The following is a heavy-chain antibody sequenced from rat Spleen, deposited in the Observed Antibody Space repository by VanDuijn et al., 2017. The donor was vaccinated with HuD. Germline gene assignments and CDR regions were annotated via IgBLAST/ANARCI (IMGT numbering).Heavy chain of an antibody. CDR2: INSAGST. CDR1: AYSITSSYR. J-gene: IGHJ3*01. Sequence: EVQLQESGPGLVKPSQSLSLTCSVTAYSITSSYRWNWIRKFPGNKLEWMGYINSAGSTVYNPSLKSRISITRDTSKNQFFLQVDSVTTEDTATYYCARSDGTHYYLPFADWGQGTLVTVSS. V-gene: IGHV3-3*01. D-gene: IGHD1-1*01. CDR3: ARSDGTHYYLPFAD.